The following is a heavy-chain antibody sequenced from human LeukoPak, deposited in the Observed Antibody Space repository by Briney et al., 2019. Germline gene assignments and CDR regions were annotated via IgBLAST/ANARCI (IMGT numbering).Heavy chain of an antibody. CDR2: IYPVDSDT. Sequence: GESLKISCKGSGYTFSSYWIGWVRQMPGKGLEWMGIIYPVDSDTRYSPSFQGQVTISAGKSISTAYLQWSSLEASDTAMYFCARLPKFDSSGPYSRTFDYWGQGTLVTVSS. J-gene: IGHJ4*02. D-gene: IGHD3-22*01. CDR3: ARLPKFDSSGPYSRTFDY. V-gene: IGHV5-51*01. CDR1: GYTFSSYW.